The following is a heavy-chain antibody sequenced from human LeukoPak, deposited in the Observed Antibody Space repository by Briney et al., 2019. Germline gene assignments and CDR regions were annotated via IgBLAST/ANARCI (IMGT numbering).Heavy chain of an antibody. J-gene: IGHJ4*02. CDR1: GGSSSGYY. Sequence: SETLSLTCAVYGGSSSGYYWSWIRQPPGKGLEWIGEINHSGSTNYNPSLKSRVTISVDTSKNQFSLKLSSVTAADTAVYYCARSHDYSNDYWGQGTLVTVSS. D-gene: IGHD4-11*01. CDR3: ARSHDYSNDY. CDR2: INHSGST. V-gene: IGHV4-34*01.